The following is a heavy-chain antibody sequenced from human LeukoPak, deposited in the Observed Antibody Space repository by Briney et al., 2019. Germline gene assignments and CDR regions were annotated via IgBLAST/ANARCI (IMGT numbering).Heavy chain of an antibody. Sequence: SETLSLTCTVSGGSISSSSYYWGWIRQPPGKGLEWIGSIYYSGSTYYNPSLKNRVTISVDTSKNQFSLKLSSVTAADTAVYYCAKGIVVVIYAFDIWGQGTMVTVSS. CDR2: IYYSGST. CDR3: AKGIVVVIYAFDI. CDR1: GGSISSSSYY. D-gene: IGHD3-22*01. J-gene: IGHJ3*02. V-gene: IGHV4-39*01.